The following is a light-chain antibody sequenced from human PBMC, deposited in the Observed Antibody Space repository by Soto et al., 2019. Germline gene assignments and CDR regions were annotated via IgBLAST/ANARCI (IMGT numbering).Light chain of an antibody. CDR2: GNS. V-gene: IGLV1-40*01. CDR1: SSNIGAGYD. J-gene: IGLJ2*01. Sequence: QTVVTQPPSVSGAPGQRVTISCTGSSSNIGAGYDVHWYQQLPGTAPKLLIYGNSNRPSGVPDRFSGSKSGTSASLAITGRQAEDEADYYCQSYDSSRIVVVFGGGTKLTVL. CDR3: QSYDSSRIVVV.